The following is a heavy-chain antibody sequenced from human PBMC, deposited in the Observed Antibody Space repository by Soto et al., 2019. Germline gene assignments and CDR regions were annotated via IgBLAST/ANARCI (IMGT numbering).Heavy chain of an antibody. V-gene: IGHV3-53*01. CDR2: IYSGGST. CDR3: ARVRGIVMYNWFDP. CDR1: GFTVSSNY. J-gene: IGHJ5*02. D-gene: IGHD1-26*01. Sequence: EVQLVESGGGLIQPGGSLRLSCAASGFTVSSNYMSWVRQAPGKGLEWVSVIYSGGSTYYADSVKGRFTISRDNSKNTLYLQMNSLRAEDTAVYYCARVRGIVMYNWFDPWGQGTLVTVSS.